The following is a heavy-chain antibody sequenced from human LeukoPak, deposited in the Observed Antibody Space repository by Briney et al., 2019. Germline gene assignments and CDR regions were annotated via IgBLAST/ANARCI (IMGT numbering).Heavy chain of an antibody. CDR2: ISALYGHT. D-gene: IGHD2-8*02. CDR1: GYSFTRFG. J-gene: IGHJ4*02. Sequence: GASVKVSCKASGYSFTRFGITWVRQAPGQGLEWMGWISALYGHTNYAQKFQGRVTMTTDTSPSTAYMELRSLRSDDTAVYYCARDFYHGHCAGLSCFLLDSWGQGALVIVSS. CDR3: ARDFYHGHCAGLSCFLLDS. V-gene: IGHV1-18*01.